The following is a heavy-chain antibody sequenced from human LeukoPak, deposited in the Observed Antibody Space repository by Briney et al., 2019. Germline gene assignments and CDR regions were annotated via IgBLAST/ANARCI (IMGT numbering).Heavy chain of an antibody. Sequence: PGGSLRLSCAASGFTFSSYSMNWVRQAPGKGLEWVSSISSSSSYIYYADSVKGRFTISRDNAKNSLYLQMNSLRAEDTAVYYCARDLLGYCSSTSCYMGYWGQGTLVTVSS. CDR3: ARDLLGYCSSTSCYMGY. D-gene: IGHD2-2*02. V-gene: IGHV3-21*01. J-gene: IGHJ4*02. CDR2: ISSSSSYI. CDR1: GFTFSSYS.